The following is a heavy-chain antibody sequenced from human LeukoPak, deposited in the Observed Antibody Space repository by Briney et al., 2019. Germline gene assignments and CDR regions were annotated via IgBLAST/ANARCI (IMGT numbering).Heavy chain of an antibody. CDR2: IYYSGGNT. D-gene: IGHD2-15*01. Sequence: GGSLRLSCAASGSTFSTYAMSWVRQAPGKGLEWVSTIYYSGGNTYSADSVKGRFTISRDNAKNTLYLQMNSLRAEDTAVYYCAKDQGQAVVPRRFDYWGQGTLVTVSS. CDR1: GSTFSTYA. V-gene: IGHV3-23*01. CDR3: AKDQGQAVVPRRFDY. J-gene: IGHJ4*02.